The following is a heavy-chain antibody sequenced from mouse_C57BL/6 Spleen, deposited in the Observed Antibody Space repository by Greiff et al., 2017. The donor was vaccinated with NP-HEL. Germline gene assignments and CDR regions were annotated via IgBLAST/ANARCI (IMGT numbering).Heavy chain of an antibody. Sequence: QVQLQQPGAELVKPGASVKLSCKASGYTFTSYWMHWVKQRPGQGLEWIGMIHPNSGSTNYNEKFKSKATLTVDKSSSTAYMQLSSLTSEDTAVYYFARRSTMVTDPPWCAYWGQGTLVTVSA. J-gene: IGHJ3*01. CDR2: IHPNSGST. CDR1: GYTFTSYW. D-gene: IGHD2-2*01. CDR3: ARRSTMVTDPPWCAY. V-gene: IGHV1-64*01.